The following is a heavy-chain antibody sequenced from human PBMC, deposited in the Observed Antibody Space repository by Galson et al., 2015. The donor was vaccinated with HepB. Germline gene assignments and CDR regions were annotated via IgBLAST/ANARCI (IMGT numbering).Heavy chain of an antibody. CDR3: ARAAEYYGSGSYSIEPYYFDY. CDR1: GFTFSSYA. CDR2: ISSNGGST. J-gene: IGHJ4*02. V-gene: IGHV3-64*01. D-gene: IGHD3-10*01. Sequence: SLRLSCAASGFTFSSYAMHWVRQAPGKGLEYVSAISSNGGSTYYANSVKGRFTISRDNSKNTLYLQMGSLRAEDMAVYYCARAAEYYGSGSYSIEPYYFDYWGQGTLVTVSS.